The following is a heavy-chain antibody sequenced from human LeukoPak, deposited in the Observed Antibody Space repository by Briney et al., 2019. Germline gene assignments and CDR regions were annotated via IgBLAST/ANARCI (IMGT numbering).Heavy chain of an antibody. CDR1: GFTFGNYF. Sequence: PGGSLRLSCAASGFTFGNYFMSWVRQAPGKGLEWVATLREDGSEKYYVDSVKGRFTIARDNAKNSLYLQMNSLRAEDTAVYYCVRDALQIHRDAYNYDYYYYMDVWGKGTTVTVSS. J-gene: IGHJ6*03. CDR3: VRDALQIHRDAYNYDYYYYMDV. D-gene: IGHD5-24*01. CDR2: LREDGSEK. V-gene: IGHV3-7*01.